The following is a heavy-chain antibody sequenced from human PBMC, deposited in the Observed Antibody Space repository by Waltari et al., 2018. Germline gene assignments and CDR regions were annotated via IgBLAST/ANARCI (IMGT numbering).Heavy chain of an antibody. CDR1: GESLRSSAW. CDR2: ISHSGDT. J-gene: IGHJ5*02. D-gene: IGHD2-21*02. V-gene: IGHV4-4*02. CDR3: ARARYFGLLFAWFDP. Sequence: QVQLQESGPGLVKSSETLSLTCTVSGESLRSSAWWTWVRQSPGKGLEWIGEISHSGDTDYHPSLKGRVTISADRSRNQFSLNLNSVTAADTAVYYCARARYFGLLFAWFDPWGQGTLVTVSS.